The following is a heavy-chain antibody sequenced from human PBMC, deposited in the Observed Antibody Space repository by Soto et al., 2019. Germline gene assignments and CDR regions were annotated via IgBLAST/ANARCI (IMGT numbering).Heavy chain of an antibody. Sequence: PGGSLRLSCAASGFTFSSYGMHWVRQAPGKGLEWVAVISYDGSNKYYADSVKGRFTISRDNSKNTLYLQMNSLRAEDTAVYYCAKVGSLPGIAVAGPELDYWGQGTLVTVSS. D-gene: IGHD6-19*01. CDR2: ISYDGSNK. J-gene: IGHJ4*02. CDR3: AKVGSLPGIAVAGPELDY. V-gene: IGHV3-30*18. CDR1: GFTFSSYG.